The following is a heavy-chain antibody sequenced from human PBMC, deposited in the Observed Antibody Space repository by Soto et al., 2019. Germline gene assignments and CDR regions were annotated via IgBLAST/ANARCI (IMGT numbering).Heavy chain of an antibody. D-gene: IGHD2-21*02. J-gene: IGHJ4*01. CDR1: GYTCTRCA. V-gene: IGHV1-3*01. CDR2: INAGNGNT. Sequence: ASVKVSSKVSGYTCTRCAMYSVCHAPGQRLEWMGWINAGNGNTKYSQKFQGRVTITRDTSASTAYMELSSLRSEDTAVYYCARSIVVVTALDYWGQGTLVTVSS. CDR3: ARSIVVVTALDY.